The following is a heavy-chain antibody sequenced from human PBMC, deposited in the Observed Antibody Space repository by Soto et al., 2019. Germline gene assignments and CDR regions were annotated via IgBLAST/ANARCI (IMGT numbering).Heavy chain of an antibody. CDR2: VSWNSAGL. V-gene: IGHV3-9*01. Sequence: EVQLVESGGGLVQPGRSLRLSCAASGFTFHDYAMHWVRQAPGKGLEWVSLVSWNSAGLVYVDSIKGRFTISRDNAKNSLYLQMNNLRTEDTAFYYCTRGYCTVGSCAFDIWGQGTMVTVSS. J-gene: IGHJ3*02. D-gene: IGHD2-15*01. CDR3: TRGYCTVGSCAFDI. CDR1: GFTFHDYA.